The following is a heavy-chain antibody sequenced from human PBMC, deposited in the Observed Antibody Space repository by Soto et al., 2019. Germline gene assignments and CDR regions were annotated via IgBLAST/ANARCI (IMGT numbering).Heavy chain of an antibody. Sequence: QVQLVEFGGGEVQPGRSLRLSCVASGLTLSSYGMHWVRQAPGKGLEWVAVITFDGNKKYYADSVKGRFTISRDNAKNTLYLQMNSLITEDTGLYYCAKDGASYTSGYFWGADYWGQGTLVSVSS. CDR1: GLTLSSYG. CDR2: ITFDGNKK. J-gene: IGHJ4*02. CDR3: AKDGASYTSGYFWGADY. D-gene: IGHD6-19*01. V-gene: IGHV3-30*18.